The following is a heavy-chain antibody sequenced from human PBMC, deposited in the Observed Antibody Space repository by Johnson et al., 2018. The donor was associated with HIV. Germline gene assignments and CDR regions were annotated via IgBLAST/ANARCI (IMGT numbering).Heavy chain of an antibody. CDR3: ARDRNYYDSSGYDAFDI. CDR2: LSSSGSTI. Sequence: QVQLVESGGGLVKPGGSLRLSCAASGFTFSDYYMSWIRQAPGKGLEWVSYLSSSGSTIYYADSVKGRFTISRDNAKNSLYLQMNSRRAEDTAVYYGARDRNYYDSSGYDAFDIWGQGTMVTVSS. V-gene: IGHV3-11*04. CDR1: GFTFSDYY. D-gene: IGHD3-22*01. J-gene: IGHJ3*02.